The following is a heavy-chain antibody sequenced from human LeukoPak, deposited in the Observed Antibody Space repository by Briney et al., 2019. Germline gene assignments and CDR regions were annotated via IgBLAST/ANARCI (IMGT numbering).Heavy chain of an antibody. CDR1: GYTFTGYY. CDR2: INPNSGGT. J-gene: IGHJ4*02. V-gene: IGHV1-2*02. Sequence: ASVKVSCKASGYTFTGYYMYWVRRAPGQGLEWMGWINPNSGGTNYAQKFQGRVTMTRDTSISTAYMELSRLRSDDTAVYYCARMRTFGDYVSYWGQGTLVTVSS. CDR3: ARMRTFGDYVSY. D-gene: IGHD2-15*01.